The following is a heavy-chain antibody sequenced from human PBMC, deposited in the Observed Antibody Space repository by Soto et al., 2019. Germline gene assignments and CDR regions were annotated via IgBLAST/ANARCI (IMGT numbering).Heavy chain of an antibody. Sequence: SETLSLTCAVYGGSFSGYYWSWILQPPWKGLEWIGEINHSGSTNYNPSLKSRVTISVDTSKNQFSLKLSSVTAADTAVYYCARENCSSTSCYSSSFDYWGQGTLVTVSS. J-gene: IGHJ4*02. V-gene: IGHV4-34*01. CDR1: GGSFSGYY. CDR2: INHSGST. D-gene: IGHD2-2*01. CDR3: ARENCSSTSCYSSSFDY.